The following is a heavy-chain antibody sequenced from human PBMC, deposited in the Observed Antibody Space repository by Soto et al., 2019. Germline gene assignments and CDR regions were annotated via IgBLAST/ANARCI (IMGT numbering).Heavy chain of an antibody. J-gene: IGHJ6*02. D-gene: IGHD4-4*01. Sequence: SETLSLTCTVSGGSISSSSYYWGWIRQPPGKGLEWIGSIYYSGSTYYNPSLKSRVTISVDTSKNQFSLKLSSETAADTAVYYCAVMTTGLYYYYGMDVWGQGTTVTVSS. CDR3: AVMTTGLYYYYGMDV. CDR2: IYYSGST. CDR1: GGSISSSSYY. V-gene: IGHV4-39*01.